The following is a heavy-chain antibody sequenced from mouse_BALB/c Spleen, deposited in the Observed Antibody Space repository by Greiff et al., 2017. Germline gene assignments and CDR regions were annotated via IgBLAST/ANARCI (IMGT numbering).Heavy chain of an antibody. CDR1: GFSLTGYG. Sequence: VKLMESGPGLVAPSQSLSITCTVSGFSLTGYGVNWVRQPPGKGLEWLGMIWGDGSTDYNSALKSRLSISKDNSKSQVFLKMSSLQTDDTARYYCARDCPDYYGSSYLAYWGQGTLVTVSA. CDR2: IWGDGST. D-gene: IGHD1-1*01. CDR3: ARDCPDYYGSSYLAY. V-gene: IGHV2-6-7*01. J-gene: IGHJ3*01.